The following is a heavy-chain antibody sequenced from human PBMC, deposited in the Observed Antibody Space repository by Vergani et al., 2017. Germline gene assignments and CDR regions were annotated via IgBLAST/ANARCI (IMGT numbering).Heavy chain of an antibody. V-gene: IGHV5-51*01. CDR3: ARQFSWSGSSHYGMDV. D-gene: IGHD1-26*01. Sequence: EVQLVQSGAEVKKPGESLKISCKGSGYSFTSYWIGWVRQMPEKGLEWMGIIYPDDSDTRYSPSFQGQVTISADKSISTAYLQWSSLKASDPAIYYCARQFSWSGSSHYGMDVWGQGTTVTVSS. J-gene: IGHJ6*02. CDR1: GYSFTSYW. CDR2: IYPDDSDT.